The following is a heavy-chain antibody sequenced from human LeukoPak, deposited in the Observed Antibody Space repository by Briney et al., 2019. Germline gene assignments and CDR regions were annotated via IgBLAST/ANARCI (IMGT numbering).Heavy chain of an antibody. V-gene: IGHV4-39*01. Sequence: KPSETLSLTCTVSGGSISSGSYYWGWIRQPPGKGLEWIGSIYYSGSTFYNPSLKSRVTISVDTSKNQFSLKLSSVTAADTAVYYCARRWSRWAYFDSWGQGTLVSVSS. D-gene: IGHD2-15*01. CDR1: GGSISSGSYY. CDR3: ARRWSRWAYFDS. CDR2: IYYSGST. J-gene: IGHJ4*02.